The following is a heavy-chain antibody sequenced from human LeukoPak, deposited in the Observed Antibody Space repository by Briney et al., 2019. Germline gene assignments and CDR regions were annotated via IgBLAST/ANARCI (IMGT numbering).Heavy chain of an antibody. V-gene: IGHV1-2*02. CDR1: GYTFTGYY. CDR3: ARHAKHYYGSGSYPQNWFDP. Sequence: ASVNVSCKASGYTFTGYYMHWVRQAPGQGVDWMGCINSNSGGPNYAKKFQCRVTVTRHTSISTAYMELSRLRSDDTAVYYCARHAKHYYGSGSYPQNWFDPWGQGTLVTASS. D-gene: IGHD3-10*01. J-gene: IGHJ5*02. CDR2: INSNSGGP.